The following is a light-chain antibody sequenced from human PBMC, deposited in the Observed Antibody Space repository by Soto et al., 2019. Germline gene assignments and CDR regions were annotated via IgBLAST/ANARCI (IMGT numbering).Light chain of an antibody. J-gene: IGLJ2*01. CDR1: TGAVTSNHH. CDR2: DTS. V-gene: IGLV7-46*01. Sequence: QAVVTQEPSLTVSLGGTVTLTCGSSTGAVTSNHHPYWFQQKAGQAPRTLIYDTSNKHSWTPARFSGSLLGDKAALTLSGAQPEDEAQYYCLLSYNAARVFGGGTKLTVL. CDR3: LLSYNAARV.